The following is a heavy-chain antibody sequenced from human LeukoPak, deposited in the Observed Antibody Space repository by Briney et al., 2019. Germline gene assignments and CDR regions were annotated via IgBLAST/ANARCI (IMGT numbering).Heavy chain of an antibody. J-gene: IGHJ4*02. CDR1: DGSISSSSYY. CDR2: IYYSGST. CDR3: AGKTIAARDY. Sequence: SETLSLTCTVSDGSISSSSYYWGWIRQPPGKGLEWIGSIYYSGSTYYNPSLKSRVTISVDTSKNQFSLKLSSVTAADTAVYYCAGKTIAARDYWGQGTLVTVSS. V-gene: IGHV4-39*01. D-gene: IGHD6-6*01.